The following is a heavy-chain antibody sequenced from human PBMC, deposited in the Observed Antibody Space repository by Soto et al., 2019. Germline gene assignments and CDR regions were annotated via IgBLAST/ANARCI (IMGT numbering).Heavy chain of an antibody. D-gene: IGHD6-6*01. CDR3: ALYSMSSLVVETPPLSES. J-gene: IGHJ5*02. Sequence: QVQLVQSGAEVKKPGSSVKVSCRTSGGCFKDSAISWLQQAPGQGLEWMGGIVPVYGTTKYAQKVQGRVPISANQGTTTAYLVLSSLRSEDTALYFCALYSMSSLVVETPPLSESWGQGTLVPVSS. CDR1: GGCFKDSA. CDR2: IVPVYGTT. V-gene: IGHV1-69*12.